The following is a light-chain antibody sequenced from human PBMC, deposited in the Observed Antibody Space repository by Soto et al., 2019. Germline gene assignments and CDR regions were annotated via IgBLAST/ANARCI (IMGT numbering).Light chain of an antibody. CDR2: EVT. CDR3: TSYSSGSTPWV. CDR1: SSDIGAFNY. Sequence: QSALTQPASVSGTPGQSITISCTGTSSDIGAFNYVSWYQQHPGKAPKLIIYEVTSRPSGVSNRFSGSKSDNTASLTISGLQAEDEADYYCTSYSSGSTPWVFGGGTQLTVL. J-gene: IGLJ2*01. V-gene: IGLV2-14*01.